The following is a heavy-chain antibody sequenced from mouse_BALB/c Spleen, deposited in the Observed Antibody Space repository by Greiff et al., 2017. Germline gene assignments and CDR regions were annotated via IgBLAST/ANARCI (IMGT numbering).Heavy chain of an antibody. D-gene: IGHD1-1*01. CDR3: ARENYYGSSYLFAY. CDR2: ISSGSSTI. Sequence: EVQRVESGGGLVQPGGSRKLSCAASGFTFSSFGMHWVRQAPEKGLEWVAFISSGSSTIYYADTVKGRFTISRDNPKNTLFLQMTSLRSEDTAMYYCARENYYGSSYLFAYWGQGTLVTVSA. V-gene: IGHV5-17*02. J-gene: IGHJ3*01. CDR1: GFTFSSFG.